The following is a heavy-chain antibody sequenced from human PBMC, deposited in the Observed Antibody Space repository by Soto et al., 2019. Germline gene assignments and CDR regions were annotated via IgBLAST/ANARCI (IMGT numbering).Heavy chain of an antibody. D-gene: IGHD3-16*02. Sequence: GGSLRLSCAASGFTFKSYAMSWVRQAPGKGLEWVSAISDGAGRTYYADSMKGRFTISRDNAKNTLYLQMNSLRAEDTAVYYCAKELGLKRVTYDYIWGNYRPDAFDIWGQGTVVTVSS. CDR2: ISDGAGRT. V-gene: IGHV3-23*01. CDR3: AKELGLKRVTYDYIWGNYRPDAFDI. J-gene: IGHJ3*02. CDR1: GFTFKSYA.